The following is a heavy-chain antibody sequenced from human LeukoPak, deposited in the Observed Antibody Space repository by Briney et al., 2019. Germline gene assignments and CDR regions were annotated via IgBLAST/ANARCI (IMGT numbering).Heavy chain of an antibody. Sequence: GGSLRLSCAASGFTFSGYGMHWVRQAPGKGLEWVAVISYDGSNKYYADSVKGRFTISRDNSKNTLYLQMNSLRAEDTAVYYCARDRGYYDSSGYYYSYWGQGTLVTVSS. CDR2: ISYDGSNK. V-gene: IGHV3-30*03. CDR3: ARDRGYYDSSGYYYSY. J-gene: IGHJ4*02. D-gene: IGHD3-22*01. CDR1: GFTFSGYG.